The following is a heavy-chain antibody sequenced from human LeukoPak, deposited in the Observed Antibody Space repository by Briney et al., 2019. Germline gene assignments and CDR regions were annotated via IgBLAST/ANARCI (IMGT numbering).Heavy chain of an antibody. V-gene: IGHV1-2*02. CDR3: ARDNDIVVVVAACPDY. CDR2: INPNSGGT. Sequence: ASVKVSCKASGYTFTGCYMHWVRQAPGQGLEWMGWINPNSGGTNYAQKFQGRVTMTRDTSISTAYMELSRLRSDDTAVYYCARDNDIVVVVAACPDYWGQGTLVTVSS. CDR1: GYTFTGCY. D-gene: IGHD2-15*01. J-gene: IGHJ4*02.